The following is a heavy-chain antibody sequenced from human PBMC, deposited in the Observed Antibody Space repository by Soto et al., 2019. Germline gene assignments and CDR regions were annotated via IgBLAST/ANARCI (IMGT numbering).Heavy chain of an antibody. V-gene: IGHV4-59*01. Sequence: SDTLSLTCSVSGGSINHNYCSWIRQSPARGVEWIGFVYYTETTTTKYTPSLKSRVAMSVDSPKNQFSLKLTSMTAADTAFYYCAKYRRTDAEGYRLDFWGPGTLVTVSS. J-gene: IGHJ4*02. CDR1: GGSINHNY. CDR2: VYYTETT. CDR3: AKYRRTDAEGYRLDF. D-gene: IGHD5-12*01.